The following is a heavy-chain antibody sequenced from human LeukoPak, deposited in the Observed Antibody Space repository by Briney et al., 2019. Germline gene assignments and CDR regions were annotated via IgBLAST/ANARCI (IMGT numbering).Heavy chain of an antibody. Sequence: SETLSLTCTVSGGSISSYYWSWIRQPPGKGLEWIGYIYYSGSTNYNPSLKSRVTISVDTSKNQFSLKLSSVTAAGTAVYYCARHDGHGDYAHFDYWGQGTLVTVSS. J-gene: IGHJ4*02. CDR3: ARHDGHGDYAHFDY. V-gene: IGHV4-59*08. D-gene: IGHD4-17*01. CDR1: GGSISSYY. CDR2: IYYSGST.